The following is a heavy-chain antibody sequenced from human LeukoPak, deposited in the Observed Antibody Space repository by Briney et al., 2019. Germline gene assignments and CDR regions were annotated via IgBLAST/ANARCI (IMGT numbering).Heavy chain of an antibody. D-gene: IGHD3-22*01. CDR3: AREQWFRWEY. CDR2: IPNDDSVI. J-gene: IGHJ4*02. CDR1: GFSVSNYY. Sequence: GGSLRLSCEASGFSVSNYYMVWVRQPPGKGLECISYIPNDDSVIYYADSVRGRLSVSRDSAKNPLSLQLNSLRAEDTAVYYCAREQWFRWEYWGQGILVTVSS. V-gene: IGHV3-11*01.